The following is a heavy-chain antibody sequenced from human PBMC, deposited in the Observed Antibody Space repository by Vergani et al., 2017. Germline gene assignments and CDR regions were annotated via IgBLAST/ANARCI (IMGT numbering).Heavy chain of an antibody. V-gene: IGHV1-2*02. CDR3: ARRVVAGRNSLRHLDY. J-gene: IGHJ4*02. D-gene: IGHD2-15*01. CDR1: GFTFTGYY. Sequence: QVQLVQSGAEVKKPGASVRVSCKASGFTFTGYYMHWVRQAPGQGLEGMGWISSTTGDTIYAEKFQGRVTMTTDTSTSTAYLELRSLRSDDTALYYCARRVVAGRNSLRHLDYWGQGTLVTVSS. CDR2: ISSTTGDT.